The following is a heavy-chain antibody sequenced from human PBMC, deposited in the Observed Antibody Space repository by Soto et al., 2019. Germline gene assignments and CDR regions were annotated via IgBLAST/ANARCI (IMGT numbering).Heavy chain of an antibody. CDR2: ISYDGSNK. CDR1: GFTFSSYG. Sequence: PGGSLRLSCAASGFTFSSYGMHWVRQAPGKGLEWVAVISYDGSNKYYADSVKGRFTISRDNSKNTLYLQMNSLRAEDTAVYYGANIVVVAAKVFVWGQGTTVTVSS. CDR3: ANIVVVAAKVFV. V-gene: IGHV3-30*18. D-gene: IGHD2-15*01. J-gene: IGHJ6*02.